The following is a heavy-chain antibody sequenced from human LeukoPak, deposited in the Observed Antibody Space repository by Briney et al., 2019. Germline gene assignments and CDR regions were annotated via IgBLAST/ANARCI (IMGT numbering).Heavy chain of an antibody. CDR1: GYTFTSYG. J-gene: IGHJ4*02. V-gene: IGHV1-18*01. CDR2: ISAYNGNT. Sequence: ASVKVSCKASGYTFTSYGISWVRQAPGQGLEWTGWISAYNGNTNYAQKLQGRVTMTTDTSTSTAYMELRSLRSDDTAVYYCAIDLGELSPLDYWGQGTLVTVSS. D-gene: IGHD3-16*02. CDR3: AIDLGELSPLDY.